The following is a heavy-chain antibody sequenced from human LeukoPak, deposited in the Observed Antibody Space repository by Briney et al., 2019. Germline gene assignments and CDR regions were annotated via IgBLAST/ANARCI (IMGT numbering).Heavy chain of an antibody. CDR1: GYTFTSYD. V-gene: IGHV1-8*01. CDR3: ARGWPYRDAFDI. Sequence: GASVKVSCKASGYTFTSYDINWVRQATGQGLEWMGWMNPNSGNTGYAQKFQGRVTMTRNTSISTAYMELSSLRSEDTAVYYRARGWPYRDAFDIWGQGTMVTVSS. CDR2: MNPNSGNT. J-gene: IGHJ3*02. D-gene: IGHD1-26*01.